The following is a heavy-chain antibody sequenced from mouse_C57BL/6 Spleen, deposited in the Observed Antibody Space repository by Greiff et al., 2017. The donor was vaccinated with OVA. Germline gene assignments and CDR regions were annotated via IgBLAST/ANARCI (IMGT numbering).Heavy chain of an antibody. CDR3: AIRGIIYYDYDGYAMDY. CDR2: IDPSGSYT. CDR1: GYTFTSYW. Sequence: QVQLQQPGAELVKPGASVKLSCKASGYTFTSYWMQWVKQRPGQGLEWIGEIDPSGSYTNYNQKFKGKATLTVDTSSSTAYMQLSSLTSEDSAVYYCAIRGIIYYDYDGYAMDYWGRGTSVTVSS. J-gene: IGHJ4*01. D-gene: IGHD2-4*01. V-gene: IGHV1-50*01.